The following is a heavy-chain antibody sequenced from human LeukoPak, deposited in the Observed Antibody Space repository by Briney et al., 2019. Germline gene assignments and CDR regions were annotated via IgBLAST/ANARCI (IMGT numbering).Heavy chain of an antibody. J-gene: IGHJ4*02. D-gene: IGHD4-17*01. CDR1: GFTFSSYS. CDR2: ISSSSSYI. Sequence: GGSLRLTCAASGFTFSSYSMNWVGQAPGKGPEWVSSISSSSSYIYYADSVKGRFTISRDNAKNSLYLQMNSLRAEDTAVYYCARGGYYGDVDYWGQGTLVTVSS. CDR3: ARGGYYGDVDY. V-gene: IGHV3-21*01.